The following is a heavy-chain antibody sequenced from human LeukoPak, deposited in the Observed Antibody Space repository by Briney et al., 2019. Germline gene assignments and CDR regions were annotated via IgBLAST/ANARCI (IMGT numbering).Heavy chain of an antibody. CDR3: ARVLQKSTSCYMWGYYYYMDV. CDR2: IYYSGST. CDR1: GGSISSSSYY. J-gene: IGHJ6*03. Sequence: SETLSLTCTVSGGSISSSSYYWGWIRQPPGKGLEWIGSIYYSGSTYYNPSLKSRVTISVDTSKNQFSLKLSSVTAADTAVYYCARVLQKSTSCYMWGYYYYMDVGGKGTTVTVSS. D-gene: IGHD2-2*02. V-gene: IGHV4-39*07.